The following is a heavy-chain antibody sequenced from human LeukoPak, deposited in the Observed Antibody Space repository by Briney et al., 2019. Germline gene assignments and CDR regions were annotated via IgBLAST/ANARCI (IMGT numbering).Heavy chain of an antibody. D-gene: IGHD3-16*02. CDR1: GFTVSSNY. CDR2: IYSGGST. Sequence: GGSLRLSCAASGFTVSSNYMSWVRQAPGKGLEWVSVIYSGGSTYYEDSVKGRFTISRDNSKNTLYLQMNSLRAEDTAVYYCAKSTYYDYVWGSYRRRFDYWGQGTLVTVSS. V-gene: IGHV3-53*01. J-gene: IGHJ4*02. CDR3: AKSTYYDYVWGSYRRRFDY.